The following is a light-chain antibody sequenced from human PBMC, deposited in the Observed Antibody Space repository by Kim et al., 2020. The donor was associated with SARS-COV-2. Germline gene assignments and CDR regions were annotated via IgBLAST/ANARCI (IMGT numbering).Light chain of an antibody. Sequence: GQSVNSTCTGTSSDIGNYNYDSWYQQHPGRAPKLVIYEVDKRPSGVPDRFSASKSGNTAFLTVYGLQTEDEADYHCSSYAGTNNVLFGGGTQLTVL. CDR3: SSYAGTNNVL. J-gene: IGLJ3*02. V-gene: IGLV2-8*01. CDR2: EVD. CDR1: SSDIGNYNY.